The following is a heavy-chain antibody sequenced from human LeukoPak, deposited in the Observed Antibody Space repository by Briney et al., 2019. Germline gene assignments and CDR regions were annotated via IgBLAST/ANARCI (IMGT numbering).Heavy chain of an antibody. CDR3: ARIRTVRGVIIFDY. D-gene: IGHD3-10*01. J-gene: IGHJ4*02. CDR2: IYYSGRT. V-gene: IGHV4-59*01. Sequence: PSETLSLTCTVSGGSISSYYWSWIRQPPGKGLEGMGYIYYSGRTNYNPSLKSRVTISVDTSKNQLSLKLSSVTAADTAVYYCARIRTVRGVIIFDYWGQGTLVTVSS. CDR1: GGSISSYY.